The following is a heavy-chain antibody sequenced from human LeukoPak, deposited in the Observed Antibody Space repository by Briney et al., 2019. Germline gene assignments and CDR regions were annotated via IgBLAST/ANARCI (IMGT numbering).Heavy chain of an antibody. CDR1: GFTFSSSG. CDR3: AKPKFSSGGPFDY. V-gene: IGHV3-30*18. J-gene: IGHJ4*02. Sequence: GGSLRLSCAASGFTFSSSGTHWVRQAPGKGLEWVAVISYDGSNKYCADSVKGRFTISRDNSKNTLYLQMNSLTTEDTALYYCAKPKFSSGGPFDYWGQGTLVTVSS. D-gene: IGHD3-22*01. CDR2: ISYDGSNK.